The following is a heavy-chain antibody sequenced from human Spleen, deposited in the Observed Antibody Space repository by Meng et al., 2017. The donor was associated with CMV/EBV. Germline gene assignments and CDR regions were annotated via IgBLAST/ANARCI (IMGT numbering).Heavy chain of an antibody. Sequence: SETLSLTCTVAGGFISSSSYYWAWTRQPPGKGLEWIGNIYFSGSTYYNPPLKSRVTISVDTSKNHFSLKLTSVTAAATALYYCASLDCSVDSCFFGYWGQGTPVTVSS. D-gene: IGHD2-15*01. J-gene: IGHJ4*02. CDR1: GGFISSSSYY. V-gene: IGHV4-39*02. CDR2: IYFSGST. CDR3: ASLDCSVDSCFFGY.